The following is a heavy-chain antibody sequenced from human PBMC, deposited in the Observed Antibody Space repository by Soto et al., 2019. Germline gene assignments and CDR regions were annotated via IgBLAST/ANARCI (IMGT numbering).Heavy chain of an antibody. J-gene: IGHJ6*02. V-gene: IGHV3-72*01. CDR3: VRGAYGSWRMHV. CDR1: GFTFSDHY. Sequence: EVQLVDSGGGLVQPGGSLRLSCAASGFTFSDHYMDWVRQAPGKGLEWVGRSRNKANSYSTEYAASVKGRFTISRDVSKNSLYLQMNSLKTADTAVYYCVRGAYGSWRMHVWGQGTSVTVSS. CDR2: SRNKANSYST. D-gene: IGHD3-10*01.